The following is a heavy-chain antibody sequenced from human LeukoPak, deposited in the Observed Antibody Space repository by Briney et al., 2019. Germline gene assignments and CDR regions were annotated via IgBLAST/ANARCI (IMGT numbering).Heavy chain of an antibody. Sequence: SETLSLTCTVSGGSVSSGSYYWSWIRQPPGKGLEWIGYIFYSGNTNYNPSLKSRVTISVDTSKNQFSLRLTSVTAADTAVYYCARFPYCGGDCYFFNDYWGQGTLVTVSS. CDR2: IFYSGNT. V-gene: IGHV4-61*01. CDR3: ARFPYCGGDCYFFNDY. D-gene: IGHD2-21*02. J-gene: IGHJ4*02. CDR1: GGSVSSGSYY.